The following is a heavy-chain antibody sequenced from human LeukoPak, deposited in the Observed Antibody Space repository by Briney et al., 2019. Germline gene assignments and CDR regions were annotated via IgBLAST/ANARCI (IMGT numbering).Heavy chain of an antibody. J-gene: IGHJ4*02. CDR3: ASGGLYNWNRGFDY. CDR2: IYYSGST. V-gene: IGHV4-59*01. CDR1: GGSISSYY. Sequence: SETLSLTCTVSGGSISSYYWSWIRQPPGKGLEWIGYIYYSGSTNYNPSLKSRVTISVDTSKNQFSLKLSSVTAADTAVYYCASGGLYNWNRGFDYWGQGTLVTVSS. D-gene: IGHD1-20*01.